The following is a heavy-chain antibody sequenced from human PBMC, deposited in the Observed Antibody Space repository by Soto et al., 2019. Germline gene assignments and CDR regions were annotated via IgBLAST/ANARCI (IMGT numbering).Heavy chain of an antibody. CDR3: ARHGDSGSYYRWFDP. J-gene: IGHJ5*02. Sequence: SETLSLTCTVSGGSISSYYWSWIRQPPGKGLEWIGYIYYSGSTNYNPSLKSRVTISVDTSKNQFSLKLSSVTAADTAVYYCARHGDSGSYYRWFDPWGQGTLVTVSS. V-gene: IGHV4-59*08. D-gene: IGHD1-26*01. CDR2: IYYSGST. CDR1: GGSISSYY.